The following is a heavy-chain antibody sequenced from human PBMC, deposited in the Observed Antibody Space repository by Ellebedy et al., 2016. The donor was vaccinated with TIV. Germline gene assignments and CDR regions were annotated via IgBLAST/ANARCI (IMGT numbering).Heavy chain of an antibody. Sequence: GESLKISXAVSGFTFSTYAMSWVRQAPGKGLEWVSTISDSGDTTYYADSAKGRFTISRDNSKNTLYLQMNSLRAEDTAVYYCAPDSRDYWGQGTLVTVSS. J-gene: IGHJ4*02. CDR1: GFTFSTYA. D-gene: IGHD2-2*01. CDR3: APDSRDY. V-gene: IGHV3-23*01. CDR2: ISDSGDTT.